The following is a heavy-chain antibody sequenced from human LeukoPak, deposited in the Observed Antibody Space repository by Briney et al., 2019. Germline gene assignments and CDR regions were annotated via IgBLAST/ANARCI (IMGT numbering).Heavy chain of an antibody. D-gene: IGHD1-26*01. CDR2: ISINTNT. V-gene: IGHV3-53*01. J-gene: IGHJ4*02. Sequence: PGGSLRLSCAASGIAVSGNYMSWFRRTPGKGWEWVSFISINTNTFYADSVRGRFTISRDTSKSTLLLQMNSLRDEDSAIYYCAIAQTWDGLFESWGQGTLVTVSS. CDR3: AIAQTWDGLFES. CDR1: GIAVSGNY.